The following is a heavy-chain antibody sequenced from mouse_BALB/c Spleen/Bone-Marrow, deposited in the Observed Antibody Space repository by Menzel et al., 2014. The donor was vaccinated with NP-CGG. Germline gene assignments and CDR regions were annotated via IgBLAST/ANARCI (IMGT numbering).Heavy chain of an antibody. Sequence: EVHLVESGGGLVQPGGSRKLSCAASGFTFSSFGMHWVRQAPEKGLEWVAYISSGSSTIYYGDTVMGRFTISRDNPKNTLFLQMTSLRSEDTATYYCVRSGSSSGYFDYWGQGTTPTVSS. D-gene: IGHD1-1*01. CDR2: ISSGSSTI. V-gene: IGHV5-17*02. CDR1: GFTFSSFG. CDR3: VRSGSSSGYFDY. J-gene: IGHJ2*01.